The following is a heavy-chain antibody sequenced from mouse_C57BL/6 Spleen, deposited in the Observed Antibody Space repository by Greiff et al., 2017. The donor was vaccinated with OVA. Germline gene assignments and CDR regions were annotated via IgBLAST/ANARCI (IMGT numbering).Heavy chain of an antibody. J-gene: IGHJ1*03. CDR1: GYTFTSYW. CDR3: ARHLVAPRYFDV. CDR2: IDPSDSET. V-gene: IGHV1-52*01. D-gene: IGHD1-1*01. Sequence: QVQLQQPGAELVRPGSSVKLSCKASGYTFTSYWMHWVKQRPIQGLEWIGNIDPSDSETHYNQKFKDKATLTVDKSSSTAYMQLSSLTSEDSAVYYCARHLVAPRYFDVWGTGTTVTVSS.